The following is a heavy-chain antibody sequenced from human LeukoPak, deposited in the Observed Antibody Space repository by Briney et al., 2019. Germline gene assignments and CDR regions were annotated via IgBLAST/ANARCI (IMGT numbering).Heavy chain of an antibody. CDR1: GGSISHSNYF. Sequence: PSETLSLTCTVSGGSISHSNYFCAWIRQPPGKGLERIESLYYNGNTYYIPSLQSRLTMSVENSKNQFSLKLNSVTAADTAVYYCARYGLLRLSEINAFDIWGQGTMVTVSS. CDR2: LYYNGNT. V-gene: IGHV4-39*07. CDR3: ARYGLLRLSEINAFDI. J-gene: IGHJ3*02. D-gene: IGHD5-18*01.